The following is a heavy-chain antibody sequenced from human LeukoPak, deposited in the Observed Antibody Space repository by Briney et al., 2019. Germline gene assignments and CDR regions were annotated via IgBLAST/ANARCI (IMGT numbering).Heavy chain of an antibody. CDR3: ARDDPYSSSSPYYYYYYMDV. D-gene: IGHD6-6*01. Sequence: ASVKVSCKASGYTFTSYGISWVRQAPGQRLEWMGWISAYNGNTNYAQKLQGRVTMTTDTSTSTAYMELRSLRSDDTAVYYCARDDPYSSSSPYYYYYYMDVWGKGTTVTVSS. CDR2: ISAYNGNT. V-gene: IGHV1-18*01. J-gene: IGHJ6*03. CDR1: GYTFTSYG.